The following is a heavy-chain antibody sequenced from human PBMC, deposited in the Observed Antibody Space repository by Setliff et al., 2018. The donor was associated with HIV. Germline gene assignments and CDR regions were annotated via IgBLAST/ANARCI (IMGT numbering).Heavy chain of an antibody. CDR3: ARGLSTLKGFDS. D-gene: IGHD2-2*01. CDR1: GGSISGFY. CDR2: IYTSGST. Sequence: PSETLSLTCTVSGGSISGFYWSWIRQPPGKGLEWIGYIYTSGSTKDNPSLKSRVTMSGDTSKGQFSLNVTSVTASDTAVYFCARGLSTLKGFDSWGQGTLVTVSS. V-gene: IGHV4-4*08. J-gene: IGHJ5*01.